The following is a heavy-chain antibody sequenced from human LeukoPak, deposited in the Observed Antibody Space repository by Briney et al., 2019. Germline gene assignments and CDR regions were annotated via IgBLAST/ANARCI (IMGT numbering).Heavy chain of an antibody. CDR3: ARHGFPFDY. Sequence: PSQTLSLTCTVSGGSISSGDYYWSWVRHPPGKGLEWVGYIHYSGSGSTYQNPSLKSRVTISVDTSKNQLCLKLSSVTAADTAVYYCARHGFPFDYWGQGTLVTVSS. V-gene: IGHV4-30-4*08. CDR2: IHYSGSGST. D-gene: IGHD5-24*01. CDR1: GGSISSGDYY. J-gene: IGHJ4*02.